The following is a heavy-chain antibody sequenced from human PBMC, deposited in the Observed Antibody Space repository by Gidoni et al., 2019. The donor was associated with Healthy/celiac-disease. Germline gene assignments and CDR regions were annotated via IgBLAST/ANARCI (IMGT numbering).Heavy chain of an antibody. CDR1: GYSFTSYW. D-gene: IGHD3-9*01. Sequence: EVQLVQSGAEVKKPGESLKISCKGSGYSFTSYWIGWVRQMPGKGLEWMGIIYPGDSDTRYSPSFQGQVTISADKSISTAYLQWSSLKASDTAMYYCASVNSYDILTGYYDAFDIWGQGTMVTVSS. V-gene: IGHV5-51*03. CDR3: ASVNSYDILTGYYDAFDI. J-gene: IGHJ3*02. CDR2: IYPGDSDT.